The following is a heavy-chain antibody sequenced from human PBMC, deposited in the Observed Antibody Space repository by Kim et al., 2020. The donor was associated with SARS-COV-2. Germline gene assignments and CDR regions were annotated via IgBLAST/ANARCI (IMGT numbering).Heavy chain of an antibody. V-gene: IGHV1-69*13. CDR1: GGTFSSYA. CDR2: IIPIFGTA. CDR3: ARRDSSGYSYYFDY. D-gene: IGHD3-22*01. Sequence: SVKVSCKASGGTFSSYAISWVRQAPGQGLEWMGGIIPIFGTANYAQKFQGRVTITADESTSTAYMELSSLRSEDTAVYYCARRDSSGYSYYFDYWGQGTLVTVSS. J-gene: IGHJ4*02.